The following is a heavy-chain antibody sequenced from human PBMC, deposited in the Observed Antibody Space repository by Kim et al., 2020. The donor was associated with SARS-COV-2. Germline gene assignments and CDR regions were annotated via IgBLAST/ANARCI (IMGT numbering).Heavy chain of an antibody. J-gene: IGHJ2*01. CDR1: GYSFTSYW. D-gene: IGHD4-17*01. CDR2: IYPGDSDT. Sequence: GESLKISCKGSGYSFTSYWIGWVRQMPGKGLEWMGIIYPGDSDTRYSPSFQGQVTISADKSISTAYLQWSSLKASDTAMYYCARWLYWTTVTNNWYFDLWGRGTLVTVSS. CDR3: ARWLYWTTVTNNWYFDL. V-gene: IGHV5-51*01.